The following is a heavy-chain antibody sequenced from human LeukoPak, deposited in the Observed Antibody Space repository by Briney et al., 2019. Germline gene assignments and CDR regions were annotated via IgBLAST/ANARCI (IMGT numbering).Heavy chain of an antibody. CDR2: ISGSSSPK. CDR1: GFTFIDYT. Sequence: GGSLRLSCAASGFTFIDYTMNWVRQAPGKGLEWVSSISGSSSPKYYADSVKGRFTISRDDAKNSLYLQMDSLRAEDTAMYFCARDSDASGWFQDHFDYWGQGTLVTVSS. J-gene: IGHJ4*02. V-gene: IGHV3-48*04. CDR3: ARDSDASGWFQDHFDY. D-gene: IGHD6-19*01.